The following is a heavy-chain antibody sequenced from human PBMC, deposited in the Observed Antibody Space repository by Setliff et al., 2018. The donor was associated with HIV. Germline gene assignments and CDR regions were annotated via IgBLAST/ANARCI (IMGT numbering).Heavy chain of an antibody. Sequence: GGSLRLSCAASGFRFSSYVMTWVRQAPGKGLEWVSAISGGGRTTYYADSVKGRFTISRDNSKNTVYVQMNSLRAEDTAVYYCARGPRYNWNSYYYMDVWGKGTTVTVSS. CDR3: ARGPRYNWNSYYYMDV. D-gene: IGHD1-20*01. CDR2: ISGGGRTT. J-gene: IGHJ6*03. V-gene: IGHV3-23*01. CDR1: GFRFSSYV.